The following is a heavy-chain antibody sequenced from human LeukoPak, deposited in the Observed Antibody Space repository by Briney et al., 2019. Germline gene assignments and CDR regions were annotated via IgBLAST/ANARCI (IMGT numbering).Heavy chain of an antibody. J-gene: IGHJ5*02. CDR1: GYTFTSYA. V-gene: IGHV1-3*01. CDR2: INAGNGNT. CDR3: ARRSYDFWSGYSNGWFDP. Sequence: WASVKVSCKASGYTFTSYAMHWVRQAPGQRLEWMGWINAGNGNTKYSQKFQGRVTITGDTSASTAYMELSSLRSEDTAVYYCARRSYDFWSGYSNGWFDPWGQGTLVTVSS. D-gene: IGHD3-3*01.